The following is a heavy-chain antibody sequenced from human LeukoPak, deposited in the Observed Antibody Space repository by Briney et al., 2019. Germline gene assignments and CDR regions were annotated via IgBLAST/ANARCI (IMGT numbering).Heavy chain of an antibody. CDR1: GFTFSSYG. J-gene: IGHJ4*02. D-gene: IGHD3-10*01. CDR3: AKARRKLWFGELFN. V-gene: IGHV3-30*02. CDR2: IRHDGSNK. Sequence: GGSLRLSCAASGFTFSSYGMHWVRQAPGKGLEWVAFIRHDGSNKYYADSVKGRFTISRDNSKNTLYLQMNSLRAEDTAVYYCAKARRKLWFGELFNWGQGTLVTVSS.